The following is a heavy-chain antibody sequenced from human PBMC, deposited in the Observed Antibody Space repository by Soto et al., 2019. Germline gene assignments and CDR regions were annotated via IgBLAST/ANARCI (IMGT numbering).Heavy chain of an antibody. CDR3: AREPRLHYYDSSGFDY. CDR2: IIPIFGTA. V-gene: IGHV1-69*13. CDR1: GGTFSSYA. J-gene: IGHJ4*02. D-gene: IGHD3-22*01. Sequence: SVKVSCKASGGTFSSYAISWVRQAPGQGLEWMGGIIPIFGTANYAQKFQGRVTITADESTSTAYMELSSLRSEDTAVYYCAREPRLHYYDSSGFDYWGQGTLVTVSS.